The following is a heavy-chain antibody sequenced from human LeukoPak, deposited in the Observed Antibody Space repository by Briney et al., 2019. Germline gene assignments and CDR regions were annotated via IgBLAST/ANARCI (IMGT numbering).Heavy chain of an antibody. Sequence: ASVKVSCKASGYIFTDYYMHWVRQAPGQELGWMGRINPNSGGTNYAQKFQGRVTMTRDTSISTAYMELSRLRSDDTAVYYCARGTALEMATISRSALDHWDQGTLVIVSS. V-gene: IGHV1-2*06. CDR2: INPNSGGT. CDR3: ARGTALEMATISRSALDH. J-gene: IGHJ4*02. D-gene: IGHD5-24*01. CDR1: GYIFTDYY.